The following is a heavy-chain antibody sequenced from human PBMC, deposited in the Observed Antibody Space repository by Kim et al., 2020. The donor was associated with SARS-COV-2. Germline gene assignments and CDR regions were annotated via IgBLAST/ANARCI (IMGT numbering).Heavy chain of an antibody. CDR1: GYTFTGYY. V-gene: IGHV1-2*06. Sequence: ASVKVSCKASGYTFTGYYMHWVRQAPGQGLEWMGRINPNSGGTNYAQKFQGRVTMTRDTSISTAYMELSRLRSDDTAVYYCARGLSADHNWFDPWGQGTLVTVSS. CDR3: ARGLSADHNWFDP. J-gene: IGHJ5*02. D-gene: IGHD2-2*01. CDR2: INPNSGGT.